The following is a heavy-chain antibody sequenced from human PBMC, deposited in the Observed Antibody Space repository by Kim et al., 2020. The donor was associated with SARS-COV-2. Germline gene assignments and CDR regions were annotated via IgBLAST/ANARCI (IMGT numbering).Heavy chain of an antibody. CDR3: ARYGPGELEPAPKNVYYYYYMDV. D-gene: IGHD1-1*01. J-gene: IGHJ6*03. CDR1: GYTFTSYA. V-gene: IGHV7-4-1*02. Sequence: ASVKVSCKASGYTFTSYAMNWVRQAPGQGLEWMGWINTNTGNPTYAQGFTGRFVFSLDTSVSTAYLQISSLKAEDTAVYYCARYGPGELEPAPKNVYYYYYMDVWGKGTTVTVSS. CDR2: INTNTGNP.